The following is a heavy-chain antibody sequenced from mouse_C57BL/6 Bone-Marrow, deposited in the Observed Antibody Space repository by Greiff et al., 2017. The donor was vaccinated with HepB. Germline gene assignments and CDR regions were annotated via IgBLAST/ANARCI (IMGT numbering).Heavy chain of an antibody. Sequence: LQESGGGLVQPGGSLKLSCAASGFTFSDYYMYWVRQTPEKRLEWVAYISNGGGSTYYPDTVKGRFTISRDNAKNTLYLQMSRLKSEDTAMYYCARHLYDGYYGKAMDYWGQGTSVTVSS. CDR1: GFTFSDYY. CDR2: ISNGGGST. CDR3: ARHLYDGYYGKAMDY. V-gene: IGHV5-12*01. D-gene: IGHD2-3*01. J-gene: IGHJ4*01.